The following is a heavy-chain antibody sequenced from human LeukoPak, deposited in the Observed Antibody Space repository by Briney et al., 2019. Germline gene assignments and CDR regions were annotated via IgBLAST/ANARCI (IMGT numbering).Heavy chain of an antibody. D-gene: IGHD6-13*01. CDR1: GGTFSSYA. Sequence: ASVKVSCKASGGTFSSYAISWVRRAPGQGLEWMGRIIPILGIANYAQKFQGRVTITADKSTSTAYMELSSLRSEDTAVYYCARGGIAAADYYYYGMDVWGQGTTVTVSS. J-gene: IGHJ6*02. CDR2: IIPILGIA. CDR3: ARGGIAAADYYYYGMDV. V-gene: IGHV1-69*04.